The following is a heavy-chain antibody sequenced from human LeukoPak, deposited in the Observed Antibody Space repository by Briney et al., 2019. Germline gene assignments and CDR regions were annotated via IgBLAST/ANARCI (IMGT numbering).Heavy chain of an antibody. CDR1: GGSISGYF. J-gene: IGHJ4*02. CDR3: ARDLSNSYFDY. D-gene: IGHD1-1*01. Sequence: SETLSLTCTVSGGSISGYFWNWIRQPPGEGLEWIGYIYYSGSANYNPSLKSRVTISMDTSKNQFSLKLTSVTAADTAVYYCARDLSNSYFDYWGQGTLVTVSS. V-gene: IGHV4-59*01. CDR2: IYYSGSA.